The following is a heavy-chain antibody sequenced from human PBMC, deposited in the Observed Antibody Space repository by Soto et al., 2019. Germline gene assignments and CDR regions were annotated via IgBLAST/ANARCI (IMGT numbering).Heavy chain of an antibody. CDR3: ARVTRDVNSPPYFDY. CDR1: GGSISSGDYY. Sequence: QVQLQESGPGLVKPSQTLSLTCTVSGGSISSGDYYWSWIRQPPGKGLEWIGNIYYSGSTYYIPSRKSRLTIYVDTSKNQFSLKLSSVTAADTAVYYCARVTRDVNSPPYFDYWGQGTLVTVSS. CDR2: IYYSGST. J-gene: IGHJ4*02. V-gene: IGHV4-30-4*01. D-gene: IGHD2-21*02.